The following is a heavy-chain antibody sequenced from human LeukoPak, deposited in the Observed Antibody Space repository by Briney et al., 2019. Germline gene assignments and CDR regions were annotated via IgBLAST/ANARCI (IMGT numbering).Heavy chain of an antibody. V-gene: IGHV1-24*01. D-gene: IGHD2-15*01. CDR3: ARGRSNRARSVVVAATVDY. CDR1: GYTLTELS. Sequence: ASVKVSCKVSGYTLTELSMHWVRQAPGKGLEWMGGFDPEDGETFYAQKFQGRVTMTEDISTDTAYMELSSLRSEDTAVYYCARGRSNRARSVVVAATVDYWGQGTLVTVSS. J-gene: IGHJ4*02. CDR2: FDPEDGET.